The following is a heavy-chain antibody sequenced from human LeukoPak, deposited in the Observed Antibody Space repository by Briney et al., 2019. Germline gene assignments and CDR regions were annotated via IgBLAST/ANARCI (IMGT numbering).Heavy chain of an antibody. D-gene: IGHD4-23*01. CDR2: INPSGGST. CDR1: GYTFTSYY. J-gene: IGHJ4*02. Sequence: GASVKVSCKASGYTFTSYYMHWVRQAPGQGLEWMGIINPSGGSTSYAQKFQGRVTITADESTSTAYMELSSLRSEDTAVYYCASYGGVNYWGQGTLVTVSS. V-gene: IGHV1-46*01. CDR3: ASYGGVNY.